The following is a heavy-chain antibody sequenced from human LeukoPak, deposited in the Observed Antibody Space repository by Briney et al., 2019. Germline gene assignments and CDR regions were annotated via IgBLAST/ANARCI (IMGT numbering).Heavy chain of an antibody. D-gene: IGHD2-15*01. CDR2: IIPILGIA. CDR1: GGTFSSYA. V-gene: IGHV1-69*04. J-gene: IGHJ4*02. CDR3: ARAIRYCSGGSCYRGPTSLFDY. Sequence: ASVKVSCKASGGTFSSYAISWARQAPGQGLEWMGRIIPILGIANYAQKFQGRVTITADKSTSTAYMELSSLRSEDTAVYYCARAIRYCSGGSCYRGPTSLFDYWGQGTLVTVSS.